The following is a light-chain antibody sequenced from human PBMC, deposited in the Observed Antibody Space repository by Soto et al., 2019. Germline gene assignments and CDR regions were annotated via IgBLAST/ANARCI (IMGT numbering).Light chain of an antibody. CDR1: QSINSY. CDR3: QQTYTTPYT. Sequence: DIQMTQSPSSLSASVGDRVTVSCRASQSINSYLNWYQQKPGKAPTLLIYSASSLEEGVPSRFSGSGSGTEFTITISNHQPEDFATYSCQQTYTTPYTFGQGNKLEIK. V-gene: IGKV1-39*01. CDR2: SAS. J-gene: IGKJ2*01.